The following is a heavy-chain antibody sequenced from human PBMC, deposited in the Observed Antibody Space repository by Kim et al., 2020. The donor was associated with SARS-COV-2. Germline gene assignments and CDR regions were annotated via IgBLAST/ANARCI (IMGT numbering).Heavy chain of an antibody. V-gene: IGHV4-34*01. CDR1: GGSFSGYY. Sequence: SETLSLTCAVYGGSFSGYYWSWIRQPPGKGLEWIGEINHSGSTNYNPSLKSRVTISVDTSKNQFSLKLSSVTAADTAVYYCARVPAAMWVNWFDPWGQGTLVTVSS. D-gene: IGHD2-2*01. CDR3: ARVPAAMWVNWFDP. CDR2: INHSGST. J-gene: IGHJ5*02.